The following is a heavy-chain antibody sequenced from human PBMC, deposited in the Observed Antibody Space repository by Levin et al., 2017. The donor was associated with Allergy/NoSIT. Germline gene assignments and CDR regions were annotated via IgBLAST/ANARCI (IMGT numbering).Heavy chain of an antibody. CDR1: RFSVSRYW. CDR3: TRDTFGVDDY. V-gene: IGHV3-74*01. J-gene: IGHJ4*02. Sequence: GGSLRLSCAASRFSVSRYWMHWVRQAPGKGLAWVSRINEDGSTINYADSVEGRFTISRDSAKNTLYLQMNSLRVEDTAVYYCTRDTFGVDDYWGQGTMVTVSS. D-gene: IGHD3-3*01. CDR2: INEDGSTI.